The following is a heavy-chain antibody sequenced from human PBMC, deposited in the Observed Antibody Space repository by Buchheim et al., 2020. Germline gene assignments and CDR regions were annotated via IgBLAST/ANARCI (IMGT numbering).Heavy chain of an antibody. CDR3: AKRRRYSSSSVDS. CDR1: GFTFSAYA. V-gene: IGHV3-23*01. CDR2: ISGSGATT. D-gene: IGHD6-6*01. Sequence: EVQVSESGGGLIQPGGSLRLSCAAPGFTFSAYAMSWVRQAPGKGLEWVSGISGSGATTYYADSVKGRFTISRDNSKTTLHLQMNSLRAEDTAVYYCAKRRRYSSSSVDSWGQGTL. J-gene: IGHJ5*01.